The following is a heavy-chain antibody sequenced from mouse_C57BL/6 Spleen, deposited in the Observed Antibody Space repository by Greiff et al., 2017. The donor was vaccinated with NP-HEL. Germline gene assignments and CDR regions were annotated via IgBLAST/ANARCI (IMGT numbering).Heavy chain of an antibody. V-gene: IGHV1-26*01. CDR1: GYTFTDYY. D-gene: IGHD1-1*01. CDR2: INPNNGGT. J-gene: IGHJ2*01. Sequence: EVQLQQSGPELVKPGASVKISCKASGYTFTDYYMNWVKQSHGKSLEWIGDINPNNGGTSYNQKFKGKATLTVDKSSSTAYMELRSLTSEDSAVYYCARRTTVVDLYYFDYWGQGTTLTVSS. CDR3: ARRTTVVDLYYFDY.